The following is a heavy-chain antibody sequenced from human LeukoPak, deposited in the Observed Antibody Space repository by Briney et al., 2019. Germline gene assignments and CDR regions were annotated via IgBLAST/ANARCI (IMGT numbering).Heavy chain of an antibody. CDR2: TYYSGST. V-gene: IGHV4-59*08. D-gene: IGHD3-3*02. Sequence: SETLSLTCTVSGGSISSYYWSWIRQPPGKGLEWIGYTYYSGSTNYNPSLKSRVTISVDTSKNQFSLKLSSVTAADTAVYYCARHHFWSGYYTNFDYWGQGTLVAVSS. CDR3: ARHHFWSGYYTNFDY. J-gene: IGHJ4*02. CDR1: GGSISSYY.